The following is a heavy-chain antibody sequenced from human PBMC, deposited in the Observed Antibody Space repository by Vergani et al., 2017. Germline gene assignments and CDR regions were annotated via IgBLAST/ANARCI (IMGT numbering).Heavy chain of an antibody. J-gene: IGHJ4*02. CDR1: GFNFGEYG. Sequence: EVQLVESGGDLVQPGRSLRLSCQTSGFNFGEYGVSWVRPAPGKGLEWIGFIRSKTYGATTEYAASVRGRFTISRDDSKGIAYLQLSSLKKEDTAVYRCAVEIYDYGGSRDFDYWGQGTLVVGSS. CDR3: AVEIYDYGGSRDFDY. D-gene: IGHD4-23*01. CDR2: IRSKTYGATT. V-gene: IGHV3-49*04.